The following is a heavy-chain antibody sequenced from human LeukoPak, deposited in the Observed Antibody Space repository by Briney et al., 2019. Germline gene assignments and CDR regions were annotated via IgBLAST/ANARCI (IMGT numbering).Heavy chain of an antibody. CDR1: GGTVSIYA. V-gene: IGHV1-69*04. Sequence: AASVKVSCKSSGGTVSIYAISWVRQAPGQGLEWMGRIIPILGIANYAQKFQGRVTITADKSTSTAYMELSSLRSEDTAVYYCARRGYSSPDYFDYWGQGTLVTVSS. J-gene: IGHJ4*02. CDR3: ARRGYSSPDYFDY. D-gene: IGHD5-12*01. CDR2: IIPILGIA.